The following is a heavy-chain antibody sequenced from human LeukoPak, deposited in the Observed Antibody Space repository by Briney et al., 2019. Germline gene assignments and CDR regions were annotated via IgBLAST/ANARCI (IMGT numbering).Heavy chain of an antibody. J-gene: IGHJ4*02. D-gene: IGHD2-2*01. CDR3: ARERGGYCSSTNCRGSFDY. CDR1: GFTFSSYW. Sequence: PGGSLRLSCAASGFTFSSYWMSWVRQAPGKGLEWVANINQDESEKYYVGSVEGRFTISRDNAKNSLYLQMNSLRAEDTAVYYCARERGGYCSSTNCRGSFDYWGQGTLVTVSS. V-gene: IGHV3-7*01. CDR2: INQDESEK.